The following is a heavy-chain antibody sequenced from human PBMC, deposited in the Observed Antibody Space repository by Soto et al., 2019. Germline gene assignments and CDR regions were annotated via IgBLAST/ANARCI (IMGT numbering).Heavy chain of an antibody. J-gene: IGHJ1*01. Sequence: EVQLVESGGGLVQPGRSLRLSCTTSGFIFGDYAMSWFRQAPGKGLEWVGFIRSKAYGGAAEYAAYVKGRFTISRDDSKDIAYLQMNSLTIEDTARYFCARREYPSDWGQGTLVTVSS. CDR3: ARREYPSD. V-gene: IGHV3-49*03. CDR1: GFIFGDYA. CDR2: IRSKAYGGAA.